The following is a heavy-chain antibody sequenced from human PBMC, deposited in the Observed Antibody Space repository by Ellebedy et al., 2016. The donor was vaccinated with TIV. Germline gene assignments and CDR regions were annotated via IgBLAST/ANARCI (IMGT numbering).Heavy chain of an antibody. CDR1: GFTVSSNY. CDR2: IQQEGTDK. D-gene: IGHD6-19*01. Sequence: PGGSLRLSCAASGFTVSSNYMSWVRQAPGKGLEWVASIQQEGTDKRYVDSVKGRFTLSRDNAKNSLYLQMGSLRAEDTALYYCARDQGWAVAGTTRFDCWGQGTLVTVSS. CDR3: ARDQGWAVAGTTRFDC. J-gene: IGHJ4*02. V-gene: IGHV3-7*01.